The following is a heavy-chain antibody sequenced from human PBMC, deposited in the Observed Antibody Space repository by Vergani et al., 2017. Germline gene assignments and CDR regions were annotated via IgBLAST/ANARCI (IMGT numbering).Heavy chain of an antibody. D-gene: IGHD3-22*01. J-gene: IGHJ4*02. CDR3: ARPRYYVSSGYPSPPDY. CDR2: INYVGRT. CDR1: GGSINPSSSF. Sequence: QLQLQESGPGLVKPSETLSLICTVSGGSINPSSSFWGWIRQSPGKGLEWIGSINYVGRTYYIPSLKSRVTISVDTSKNQFSLKLSSVTAADTAVYYCARPRYYVSSGYPSPPDYWGQGTLVTVSS. V-gene: IGHV4-39*01.